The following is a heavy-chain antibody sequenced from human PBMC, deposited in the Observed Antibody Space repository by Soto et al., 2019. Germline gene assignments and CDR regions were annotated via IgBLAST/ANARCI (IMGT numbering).Heavy chain of an antibody. D-gene: IGHD6-25*01. J-gene: IGHJ4*02. Sequence: QVQLVQSGAEVKKPGASVKVSCKASGYTLTNFYIHWVRQAPGQGLEWMGIINPNGGSTNYAHNFQGRVTITKDTYTSTVYMDLSSLRSEDTAVYYCARGLGSGDYWCRGTLVAVSS. CDR3: ARGLGSGDY. CDR2: INPNGGST. V-gene: IGHV1-46*03. CDR1: GYTLTNFY.